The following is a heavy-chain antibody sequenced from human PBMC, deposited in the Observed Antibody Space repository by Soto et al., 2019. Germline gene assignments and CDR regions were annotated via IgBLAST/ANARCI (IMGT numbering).Heavy chain of an antibody. D-gene: IGHD6-19*01. Sequence: QVQLVQSGAEVKKPGASVTVSCKTSGYTFSNYGINWVRQAPGQGLEWMGWISGYNGNTNYAQTVQGRVSMTTDTSTGTVLMELRSLKSDDTAIYYCWRFIMVGGWFDPNYYHGMDVWGQGTTVTVSS. V-gene: IGHV1-18*01. CDR1: GYTFSNYG. J-gene: IGHJ6*02. CDR2: ISGYNGNT. CDR3: WRFIMVGGWFDPNYYHGMDV.